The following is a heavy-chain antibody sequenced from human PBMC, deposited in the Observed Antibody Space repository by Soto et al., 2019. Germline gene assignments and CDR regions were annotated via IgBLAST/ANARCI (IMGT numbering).Heavy chain of an antibody. J-gene: IGHJ4*02. Sequence: QLQLQESGPGLVKPSETLSLTCTVSGGSISSSSYYWGWIRQPPGKGLGWIGSIDYSGSTYYHPSLKMRCTISLDTSKNRFSLMLRSVTAGDTAVYYCATLWFGEGNYWGQGTLVTVSS. CDR1: GGSISSSSYY. CDR2: IDYSGST. CDR3: ATLWFGEGNY. D-gene: IGHD3-10*01. V-gene: IGHV4-39*01.